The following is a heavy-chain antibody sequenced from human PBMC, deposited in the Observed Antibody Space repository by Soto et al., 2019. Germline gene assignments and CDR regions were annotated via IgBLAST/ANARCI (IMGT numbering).Heavy chain of an antibody. Sequence: EVQLLESGGGLVQPGGSLRLSCAASGFTFSSYAMSWVRQAPGKGLEWVSAITGSGGSTYYADSVKGRFTISRDNSKNTLYLQMNSLRAEVTAVYYCAKPSGGYEAVDIWGQGTMVTVSS. V-gene: IGHV3-23*01. J-gene: IGHJ3*02. CDR3: AKPSGGYEAVDI. CDR1: GFTFSSYA. D-gene: IGHD2-15*01. CDR2: ITGSGGST.